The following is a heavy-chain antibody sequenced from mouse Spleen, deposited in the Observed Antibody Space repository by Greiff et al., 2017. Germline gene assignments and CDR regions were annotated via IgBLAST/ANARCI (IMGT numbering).Heavy chain of an antibody. V-gene: IGHV1-4*01. CDR3: AREGNLYYFDY. J-gene: IGHJ2*01. CDR2: INPSSGYT. D-gene: IGHD2-1*01. CDR1: GYTFTSYT. Sequence: VKVVESGAELARPGASVKMSCKASGYTFTSYTMHWVKQRPGQGLEWIGYINPSSGYTKYNQKFKDKATLTVDKSSSTAYMQLSSPTSEDSAVYYCAREGNLYYFDYWGQGTTLTVSS.